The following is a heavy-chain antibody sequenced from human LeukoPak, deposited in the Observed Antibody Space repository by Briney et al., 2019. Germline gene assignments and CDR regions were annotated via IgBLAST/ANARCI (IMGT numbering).Heavy chain of an antibody. J-gene: IGHJ1*01. D-gene: IGHD3-9*01. V-gene: IGHV1-69*04. CDR3: ARSATYYDILTGYSH. Sequence: ASVKVSCKASGGTLSSYAISWVRQAPGQGLEWMGRIIPILGIANYAQKFQGRVTITADKSTSTAYMELSSLRSEDTAVYYCARSATYYDILTGYSHWGQGTLVTVSS. CDR1: GGTLSSYA. CDR2: IIPILGIA.